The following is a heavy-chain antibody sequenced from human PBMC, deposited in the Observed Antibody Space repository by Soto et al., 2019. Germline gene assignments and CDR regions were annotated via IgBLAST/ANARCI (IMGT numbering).Heavy chain of an antibody. CDR2: IIPILGIA. J-gene: IGHJ4*02. V-gene: IGHV1-69*08. Sequence: QVQLVQSGAEVKKPGSSVKVSCKASGGTFSSYTISWVRQAPGQGREWMGRIIPILGIANYAQKFQGRVTITADKSTSTAYMELSSLRSEDTAVYYCAREFRYGDLYDYWGQGTLVTVSS. CDR3: AREFRYGDLYDY. CDR1: GGTFSSYT. D-gene: IGHD4-17*01.